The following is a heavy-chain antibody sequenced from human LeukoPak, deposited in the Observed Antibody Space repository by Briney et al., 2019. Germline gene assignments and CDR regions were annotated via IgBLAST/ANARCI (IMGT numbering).Heavy chain of an antibody. Sequence: RRSLRLSCAASGFIFSTYAMHWVRQAPGKGLEWVAVISYDGSNKYYADSVKGRFTFSRDNSKNTLYLQMNSLRAEDTAVYYCARPYNYDTSAYYFDYWGQGTLATVSS. CDR3: ARPYNYDTSAYYFDY. V-gene: IGHV3-30-3*01. CDR1: GFIFSTYA. CDR2: ISYDGSNK. D-gene: IGHD3-22*01. J-gene: IGHJ4*02.